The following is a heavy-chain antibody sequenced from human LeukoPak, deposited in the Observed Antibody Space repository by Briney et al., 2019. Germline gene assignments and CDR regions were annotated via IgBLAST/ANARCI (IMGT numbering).Heavy chain of an antibody. CDR1: GFTFSTYA. D-gene: IGHD6-13*01. CDR2: ISGSGDST. V-gene: IGHV3-23*01. Sequence: PGGSLRLSCAASGFTFSTYAVNWVRQAPGKGLEWVSTISGSGDSTYYADSVKGRFTISRDNSKNTLYLQMNSLRAEDTAVYYCARLLQLADAFDIWGQGTMVTVSS. J-gene: IGHJ3*02. CDR3: ARLLQLADAFDI.